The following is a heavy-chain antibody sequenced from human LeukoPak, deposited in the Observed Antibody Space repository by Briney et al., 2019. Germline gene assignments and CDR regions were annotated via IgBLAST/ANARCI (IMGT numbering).Heavy chain of an antibody. J-gene: IGHJ4*02. CDR2: IYSGGST. V-gene: IGHV3-53*05. D-gene: IGHD3-10*01. CDR3: ARDSGVYGIDY. Sequence: GGSLRLSCAASGFTVSSNYMSWVRQAPGKGLEWVSVIYSGGSTYYADSVKGRFTISRDNSKNTLFLQMNSLRGEDTAVYYCARDSGVYGIDYWGQGTLVTVSS. CDR1: GFTVSSNY.